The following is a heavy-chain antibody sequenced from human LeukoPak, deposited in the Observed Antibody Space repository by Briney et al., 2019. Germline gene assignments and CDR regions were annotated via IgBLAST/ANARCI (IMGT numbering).Heavy chain of an antibody. CDR1: GFTFSNAW. CDR3: ISFASGEFH. Sequence: WGSLRLSCAASGFTFSNAWMSWVRQAPGKGLEWVGRIKSKTDGGTTDYAAPVKGRFTISRDDSKKSVYLQMNSLKIEDTAVYYCISFASGEFHWGQGTLVTVSS. J-gene: IGHJ4*02. CDR2: IKSKTDGGTT. D-gene: IGHD2-15*01. V-gene: IGHV3-15*01.